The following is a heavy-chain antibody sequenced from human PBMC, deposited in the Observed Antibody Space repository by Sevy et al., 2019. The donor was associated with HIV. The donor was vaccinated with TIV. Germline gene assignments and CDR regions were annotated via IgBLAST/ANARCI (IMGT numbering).Heavy chain of an antibody. CDR1: GYSFTSYW. V-gene: IGHV5-51*01. D-gene: IGHD1-1*01. Sequence: GESLKISCKGSGYSFTSYWIGWVRQMPGKGLEWMGIIYPGDSDTRYSPSFQGQVTISADKSINTAYLQWSSLKASDTATYYCVRQDPTYYYGMDVWGQGTTVTVSS. CDR3: VRQDPTYYYGMDV. J-gene: IGHJ6*02. CDR2: IYPGDSDT.